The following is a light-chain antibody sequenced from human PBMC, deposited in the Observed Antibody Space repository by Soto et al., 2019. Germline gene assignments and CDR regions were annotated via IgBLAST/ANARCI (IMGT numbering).Light chain of an antibody. CDR1: QSVSGN. J-gene: IGKJ5*01. CDR2: GAS. CDR3: QQYNTWLIT. V-gene: IGKV3-15*01. Sequence: EIVMTQSPATLSVSPGERATLSCRASQSVSGNLARYQQKPGQAPSLLIYGASTRATALPARFSGSGSGTEFTLTISSLQSEDFAVYYCQQYNTWLITFGQGTRLEIK.